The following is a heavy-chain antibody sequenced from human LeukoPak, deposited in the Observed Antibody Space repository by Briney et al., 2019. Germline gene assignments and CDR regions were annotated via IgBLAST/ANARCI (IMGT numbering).Heavy chain of an antibody. Sequence: SETLSLTCTVSGGSISSGSYYWSWIRQPAGKGLEWIGRIYTSGSTNYNPSLKSRVTISVDTSKNQFSLKLSSVTAADTAVYYCARVLGTPLLNYFDYWGQGTLVTVSS. CDR3: ARVLGTPLLNYFDY. D-gene: IGHD2/OR15-2a*01. V-gene: IGHV4-61*02. J-gene: IGHJ4*02. CDR1: GGSISSGSYY. CDR2: IYTSGST.